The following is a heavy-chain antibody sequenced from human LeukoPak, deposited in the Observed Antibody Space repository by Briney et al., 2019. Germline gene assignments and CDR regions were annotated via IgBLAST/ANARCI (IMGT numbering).Heavy chain of an antibody. CDR2: IKQDGSEK. D-gene: IGHD1-1*01. CDR1: GFTFSSYW. J-gene: IGHJ6*03. Sequence: TGGSLRLSCAASGFTFSSYWMSWVRQAPGKGLEWVANIKQDGSEKYYVDSVKGRFTISRDNAKNSLYLQMNSLRAEDTDVYYCARDGSGYYYYMDVWGKGTTVTVSS. CDR3: ARDGSGYYYYMDV. V-gene: IGHV3-7*01.